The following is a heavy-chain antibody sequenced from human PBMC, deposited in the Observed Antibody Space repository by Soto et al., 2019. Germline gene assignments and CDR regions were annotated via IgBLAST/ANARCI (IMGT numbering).Heavy chain of an antibody. CDR3: GRVAGYPLGAFEI. Sequence: QVQLVQSGAEVKKPGASVKVSCKASGYTFTSYGISWVRQAPGQGLEWMGWISAYNGNTNYAQKLQGRVPMATDTSTSQVYMELRSLRSDDTAVYYCGRVAGYPLGAFEIWGQGTMVTVSS. J-gene: IGHJ3*02. V-gene: IGHV1-18*01. CDR1: GYTFTSYG. D-gene: IGHD6-19*01. CDR2: ISAYNGNT.